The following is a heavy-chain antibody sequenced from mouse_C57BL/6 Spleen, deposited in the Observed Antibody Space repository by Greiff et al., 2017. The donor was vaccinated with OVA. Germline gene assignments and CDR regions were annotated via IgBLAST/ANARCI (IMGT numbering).Heavy chain of an antibody. CDR1: GYTFTSYW. CDR2: IDPSDSYT. J-gene: IGHJ2*01. CDR3: ARQGYYYGSSYVGFDY. Sequence: QVQLQQPGAELVMPGASVKLSCKASGYTFTSYWMHWVKQRPGQGLEWIGEIDPSDSYTNYNQKFKGKSTLTVDKSSSTAYMQLSSLTSEDSAVYYCARQGYYYGSSYVGFDYWGQGTTLTGSS. D-gene: IGHD1-1*01. V-gene: IGHV1-69*01.